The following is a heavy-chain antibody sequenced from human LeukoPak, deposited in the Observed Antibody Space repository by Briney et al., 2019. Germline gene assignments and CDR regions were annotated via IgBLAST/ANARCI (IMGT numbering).Heavy chain of an antibody. Sequence: PGGSLRLSCAASGFTFSSYSMSWVRQAPGKGLEWVSYIISSSSYIYYAAARKGRFTISRDNAKNSLYLQMNSLGAEDTAVYYCARDAGRAVAGFCGYWGQGTLVTVSS. CDR3: ARDAGRAVAGFCGY. CDR2: IISSSSYI. J-gene: IGHJ4*02. D-gene: IGHD6-19*01. CDR1: GFTFSSYS. V-gene: IGHV3-21*01.